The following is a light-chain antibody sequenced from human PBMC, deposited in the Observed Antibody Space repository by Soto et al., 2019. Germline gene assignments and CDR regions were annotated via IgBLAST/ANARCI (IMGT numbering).Light chain of an antibody. Sequence: EIEITKSTSPLRAYVAPPVITTFTASQDINRWLAWYQQKPGKAPKILIYNADILESGVPSRFSGSGYGTEFILTISSLKPDDFATYYCRQFSLYCAFGKGTMVDIK. CDR2: NAD. CDR3: RQFSLYCA. J-gene: IGKJ1*01. CDR1: QDINRW. V-gene: IGKV1-5*01.